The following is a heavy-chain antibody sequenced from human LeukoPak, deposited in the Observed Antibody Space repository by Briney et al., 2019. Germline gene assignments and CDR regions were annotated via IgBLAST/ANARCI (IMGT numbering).Heavy chain of an antibody. CDR3: AKDSTRDYGYYGMPES. V-gene: IGHV3-21*01. D-gene: IGHD4-17*01. CDR2: ISSSSSYI. CDR1: GFTFSSYS. J-gene: IGHJ1*01. Sequence: GGSLRLSCAAPGFTFSSYSMNWVRQAPGKGLEWVSSISSSSSYIYYADSVKGRFTISRDNAKNSLYLQMSSLRIEDTGVYYCAKDSTRDYGYYGMPESWGQGTLVTVS.